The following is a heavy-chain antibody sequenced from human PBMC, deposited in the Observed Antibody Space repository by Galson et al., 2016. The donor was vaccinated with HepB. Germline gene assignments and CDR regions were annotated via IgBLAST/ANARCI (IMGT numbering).Heavy chain of an antibody. J-gene: IGHJ4*02. Sequence: SLRLSCAASGFTFWSCAMSWVRQAPGKGLEWVSAISGSGDSTDYADSVKGRFTISRDNSQNTLYLHMKSLRAEDTAVYYCAKAVFGGVIWMYHFDYWGQGMLVTVSS. CDR3: AKAVFGGVIWMYHFDY. CDR2: ISGSGDST. V-gene: IGHV3-23*01. D-gene: IGHD3-3*01. CDR1: GFTFWSCA.